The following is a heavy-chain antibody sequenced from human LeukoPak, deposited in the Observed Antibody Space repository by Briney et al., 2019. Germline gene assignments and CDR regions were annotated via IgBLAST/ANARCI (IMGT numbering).Heavy chain of an antibody. CDR3: AKGRRGYSYGIFDY. CDR1: GFTFSSYA. J-gene: IGHJ4*02. D-gene: IGHD5-18*01. CDR2: ISGSGGST. V-gene: IGHV3-23*01. Sequence: PGGSLRLSCAASGFTFSSYAMSWVRQAPGKGLEWVSAISGSGGSTYYADSVKGRFTISRDNSKNTLYLQMNGLRAEDTAVYYCAKGRRGYSYGIFDYWGQGTLVTVSS.